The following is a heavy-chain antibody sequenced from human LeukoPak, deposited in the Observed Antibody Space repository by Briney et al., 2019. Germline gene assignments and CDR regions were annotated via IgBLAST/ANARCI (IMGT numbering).Heavy chain of an antibody. J-gene: IGHJ5*02. CDR1: GLTVSSNY. CDR2: IYRGGPT. V-gene: IGHV3-66*01. Sequence: PGGSLRLSCAASGLTVSSNYMSWVRQAPGKGLEWVSVIYRGGPTYYADSVKGRFTISRDNSKNTLYLQVNSLRAEDTAVYYCARDSYVDSEAVRWFDPWGQGTLVTVSS. D-gene: IGHD4-17*01. CDR3: ARDSYVDSEAVRWFDP.